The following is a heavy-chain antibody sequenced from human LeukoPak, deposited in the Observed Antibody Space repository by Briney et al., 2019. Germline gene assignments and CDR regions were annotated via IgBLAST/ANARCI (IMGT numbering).Heavy chain of an antibody. CDR1: GFTVSSNY. CDR2: IYTNGNT. J-gene: IGHJ5*02. Sequence: GGSLRLSCAASGFTVSSNYLSWVRQAPGKGLEWVSVIYTNGNTYYADSVKGRFTISRDNSKNTLYLQMNSLRAEDTAVYYCARDRPWKGGWFDPWGQGTLVTVSS. V-gene: IGHV3-53*01. CDR3: ARDRPWKGGWFDP. D-gene: IGHD1-1*01.